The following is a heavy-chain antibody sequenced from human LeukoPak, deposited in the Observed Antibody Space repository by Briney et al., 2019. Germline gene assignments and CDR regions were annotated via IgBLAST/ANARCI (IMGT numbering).Heavy chain of an antibody. CDR1: GFTFSSYS. J-gene: IGHJ4*02. D-gene: IGHD3-22*01. Sequence: PGGSLRLSCAASGFTFSSYSMNWVRQAPGKGREWVSYISSSSSTIYYADSVKGRFTISRDNAKNSLYLQMNSLRAEDTAVYYCARDELYCYDSSGYFSFDYWGQGTLVTVSS. CDR3: ARDELYCYDSSGYFSFDY. V-gene: IGHV3-48*01. CDR2: ISSSSSTI.